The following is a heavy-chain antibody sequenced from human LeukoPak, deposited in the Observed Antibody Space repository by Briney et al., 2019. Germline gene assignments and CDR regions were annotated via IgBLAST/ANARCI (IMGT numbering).Heavy chain of an antibody. CDR1: GDSVSSNSAA. CDR3: ANIAATGPDVFDI. CDR2: TYYRSKWHY. D-gene: IGHD6-13*01. J-gene: IGHJ3*02. Sequence: SQTLSLTCVISGDSVSSNSAAWNWIRQSPSRGLEWLGRTYYRSKWHYDYAPSVKSRVIINPDTSKNHFSLHLNSVTPEDTAIYFCANIAATGPDVFDIWGLGTMVTVSS. V-gene: IGHV6-1*01.